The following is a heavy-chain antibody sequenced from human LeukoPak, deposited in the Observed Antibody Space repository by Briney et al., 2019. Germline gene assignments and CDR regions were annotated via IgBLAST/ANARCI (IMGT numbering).Heavy chain of an antibody. Sequence: PSETLSLTCTVSGGSMSGFYWSWIRQPAGKGLEWIGRIYTSGSTNYNPSLKSRVTMSVDTSKNQFSLKLSSVTAADTAVYYCARGRRYYGSGSYYNWFDPWGQGTLVTVSS. J-gene: IGHJ5*02. CDR3: ARGRRYYGSGSYYNWFDP. V-gene: IGHV4-4*07. CDR1: GGSMSGFY. CDR2: IYTSGST. D-gene: IGHD3-10*01.